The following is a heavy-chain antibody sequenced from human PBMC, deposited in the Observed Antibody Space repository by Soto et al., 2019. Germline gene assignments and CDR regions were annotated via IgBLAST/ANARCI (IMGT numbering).Heavy chain of an antibody. D-gene: IGHD1-1*01. CDR3: VRQGIGNLHGLVDV. V-gene: IGHV4-59*08. Sequence: QVQLQQSGPGLVKPSETLSLTCTVSSGPSSSHNWGWIRQPPGRVLEWIGYVYYTGGTSYNPSLKSRVTISADTSTNHISLTLSSVTAADTAVYYCVRQGIGNLHGLVDVWGQGTTVSVSS. CDR2: VYYTGGT. J-gene: IGHJ6*02. CDR1: SGPSSSHN.